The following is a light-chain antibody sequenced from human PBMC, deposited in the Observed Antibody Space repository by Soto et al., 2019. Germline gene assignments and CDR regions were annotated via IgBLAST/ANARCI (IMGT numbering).Light chain of an antibody. CDR2: ATS. J-gene: IGKJ1*01. CDR3: LQHNSYPRS. CDR1: QGFRND. V-gene: IGKV1-17*01. Sequence: EIQMTLSPSSLSASVGDRVTMSCRARQGFRNDLCWYQQKTGKAPKRLIYATSRLQSGVPSRLSGTGSRTEFTLTISSLQPEDFATYYCLQHNSYPRSFGQGTKVEIK.